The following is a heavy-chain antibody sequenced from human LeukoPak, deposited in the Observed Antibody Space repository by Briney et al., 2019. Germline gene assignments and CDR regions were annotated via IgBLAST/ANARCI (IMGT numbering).Heavy chain of an antibody. CDR3: AKDRLGGEDIVVVPAALDY. J-gene: IGHJ4*02. Sequence: PGGSLRLSCAAPGFTFSSYAMSWVRQAPGKGLEWVSAISGSGGSTYYADSVKGRFTVSRDNSKNTLYLQMNSLRAEDTAVYYCAKDRLGGEDIVVVPAALDYWGQGTLVTVSS. CDR2: ISGSGGST. D-gene: IGHD2-2*01. CDR1: GFTFSSYA. V-gene: IGHV3-23*01.